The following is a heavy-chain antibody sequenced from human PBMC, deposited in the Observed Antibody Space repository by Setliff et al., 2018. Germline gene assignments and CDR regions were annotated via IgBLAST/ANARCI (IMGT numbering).Heavy chain of an antibody. V-gene: IGHV1-69*05. CDR3: AREGVDTRSSTDYRYYMDV. J-gene: IGHJ6*03. D-gene: IGHD5-18*01. CDR1: GGTFRSYG. CDR2: TIPSFGST. Sequence: VASVQVSCKASGGTFRSYGISWVRQAPGQGLEWMGGTIPSFGSTNYAQKFQDRVTIITDESTSTAYMELSSLRTEDTAVYYCAREGVDTRSSTDYRYYMDVWGKGTTVTVSS.